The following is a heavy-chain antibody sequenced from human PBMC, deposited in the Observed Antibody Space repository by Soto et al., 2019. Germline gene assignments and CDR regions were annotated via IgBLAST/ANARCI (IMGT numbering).Heavy chain of an antibody. J-gene: IGHJ1*01. V-gene: IGHV1-46*01. CDR2: INPSGGST. CDR1: GDTFTSCS. Sequence: GASVKVCCKASGDTFTSCSLHWVRQAPGQGLEWMGIINPSGGSTSYAQKFQGRVTMTRDTSTSTVYMDLSSLRFEDTAVYYCARDHYDSSGYNQGYFHHWGQGTMLTVSS. CDR3: ARDHYDSSGYNQGYFHH. D-gene: IGHD3-22*01.